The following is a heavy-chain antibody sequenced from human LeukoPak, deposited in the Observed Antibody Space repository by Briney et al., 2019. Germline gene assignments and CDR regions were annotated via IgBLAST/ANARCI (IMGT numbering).Heavy chain of an antibody. Sequence: GGSLRLSCAASGFTFSTSWMTWIRQAPGKGLEWVASINQDGGEIHYVDAVKGRFSITRDNAKNSLYLQMNSRTAEDTAVHYCVGAYHPGGWFDPWGQGTLVTVSS. J-gene: IGHJ5*02. CDR2: INQDGGEI. D-gene: IGHD2-21*01. V-gene: IGHV3-7*04. CDR1: GFTFSTSW. CDR3: VGAYHPGGWFDP.